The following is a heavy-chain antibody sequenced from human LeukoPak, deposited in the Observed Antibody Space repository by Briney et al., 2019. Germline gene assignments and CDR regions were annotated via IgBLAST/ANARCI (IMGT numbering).Heavy chain of an antibody. J-gene: IGHJ4*02. V-gene: IGHV3-64*02. Sequence: GSLRLSCVASGFSFRNYAIHWVRQAPGKGLEYVSVINTDGRITYYADSVKGRFTISSDNSKNTVYLQMGSLRGEDMAVYYCTRDGGSFCDFDYWGQGALVTVSS. CDR1: GFSFRNYA. CDR2: INTDGRIT. D-gene: IGHD1-26*01. CDR3: TRDGGSFCDFDY.